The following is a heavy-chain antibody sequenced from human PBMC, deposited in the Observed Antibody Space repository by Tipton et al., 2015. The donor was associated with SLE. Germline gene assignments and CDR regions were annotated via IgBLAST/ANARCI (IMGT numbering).Heavy chain of an antibody. Sequence: TLSLTCSVSGGSMSYHYWSWIRQPPGKALEWIGDIHNGGSSIYNPSLQSRVSMSVDTSKDQISLTLNSVTVADTAVYYCARGDADVFDIWGQGTVVSVSS. J-gene: IGHJ3*02. V-gene: IGHV4-34*01. CDR1: GGSMSYHY. CDR3: ARGDADVFDI. CDR2: IHNGGSS.